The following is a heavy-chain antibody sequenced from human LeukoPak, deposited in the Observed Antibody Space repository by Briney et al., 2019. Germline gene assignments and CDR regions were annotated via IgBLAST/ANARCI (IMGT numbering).Heavy chain of an antibody. J-gene: IGHJ3*02. Sequence: SETLSLTCIVSGGSVISGSYYWSWIRQPPGKGLEWIGHVYYTGSTNYNPSLKSRVTISVDTSKNQFSLNLSSVTAADTAVYYCARHMRYCSSTSCSDAFDIWGQGTMVTVSS. CDR1: GGSVISGSYY. V-gene: IGHV4-61*01. CDR2: VYYTGST. CDR3: ARHMRYCSSTSCSDAFDI. D-gene: IGHD2-2*01.